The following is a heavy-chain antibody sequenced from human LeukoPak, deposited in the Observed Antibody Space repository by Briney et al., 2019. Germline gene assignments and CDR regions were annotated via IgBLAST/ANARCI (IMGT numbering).Heavy chain of an antibody. CDR1: GGSISSYY. J-gene: IGHJ6*03. D-gene: IGHD6-13*01. CDR3: AGRRSGRYSSSWYPDYYYYYMDV. CDR2: IYYSGST. V-gene: IGHV4-59*12. Sequence: SETLSLTCTVSGGSISSYYWSWIRQPPGKGLEWIGYIYYSGSTNYNPSLKSRVTISVDTSKNQFSLKLSSVTAADTAVYYCAGRRSGRYSSSWYPDYYYYYMDVWGKGTTVTISS.